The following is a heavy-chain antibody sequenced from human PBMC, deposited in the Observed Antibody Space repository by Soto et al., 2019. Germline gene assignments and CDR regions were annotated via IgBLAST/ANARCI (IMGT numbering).Heavy chain of an antibody. CDR3: AATDCGWNNPYYYYDMDV. D-gene: IGHD6-19*01. V-gene: IGHV3-30*03. CDR2: ISYGGSNK. Sequence: PGGSLRLSCAASGFTFSSYGMHWVRQAPGKGLEWVAVISYGGSNKYYADSVKGRFTISRDNSKNTVYLQMNSLRADDTAVYYCAATDCGWNNPYYYYDMDVWGQGTTVTVSS. J-gene: IGHJ6*02. CDR1: GFTFSSYG.